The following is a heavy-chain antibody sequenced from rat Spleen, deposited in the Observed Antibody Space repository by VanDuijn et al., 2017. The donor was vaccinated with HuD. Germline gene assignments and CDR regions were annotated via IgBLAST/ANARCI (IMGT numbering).Heavy chain of an antibody. CDR3: ARHRNYGGIPFDF. D-gene: IGHD1-11*01. Sequence: EVQLVETGGGLVQPGRSLKLSCAASGFTYNNYVMAWVRQAPTKGLEWVASINTGGGNTYYRDSVKGLTISRDNVKSTLYLQMDSLRSEDTATYYCARHRNYGGIPFDFWGQGVMVTVSS. CDR2: INTGGGNT. V-gene: IGHV5-25*01. CDR1: GFTYNNYV. J-gene: IGHJ2*01.